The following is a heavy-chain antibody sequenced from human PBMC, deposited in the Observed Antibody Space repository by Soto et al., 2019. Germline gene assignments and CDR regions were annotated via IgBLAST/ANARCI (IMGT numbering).Heavy chain of an antibody. J-gene: IGHJ4*02. CDR1: GGSISSGGYY. Sequence: SETLSLTCTVSGGSISSGGYYWSWIRQHPGKGLEWIGYIYYSGSTYYNPSLKRRVTISVDTTKNRFSLKLSSVTAADTAVYYCGRLGGRGVYYYDSSGSPPYFDYWGQGTLVTVSS. CDR2: IYYSGST. V-gene: IGHV4-31*03. D-gene: IGHD3-22*01. CDR3: GRLGGRGVYYYDSSGSPPYFDY.